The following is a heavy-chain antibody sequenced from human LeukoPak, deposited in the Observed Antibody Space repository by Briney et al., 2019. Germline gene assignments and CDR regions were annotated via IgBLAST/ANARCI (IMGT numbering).Heavy chain of an antibody. Sequence: GGSLRLSCAASGFTFSSYSMNWVRQAPGKGLECVSYISSSSSTIYYADSVKGRFTISRDNAKNSLYLQMNSLRAGDTAVYYCPRGESTLLPRGKGTTVPVSP. V-gene: IGHV3-48*04. CDR3: PRGESTLLP. D-gene: IGHD3-10*01. CDR1: GFTFSSYS. CDR2: ISSSSSTI. J-gene: IGHJ6*04.